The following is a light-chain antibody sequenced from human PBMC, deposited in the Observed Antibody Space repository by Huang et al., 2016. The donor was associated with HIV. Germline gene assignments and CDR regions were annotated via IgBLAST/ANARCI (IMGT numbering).Light chain of an antibody. CDR2: ATS. J-gene: IGKJ2*01. Sequence: DIPMTQSPSSLSASVGDRVTITCRASQGITKSLVWYQQKPGKAPKLLLFATSRLERGVPSRFSGSGSGTDFTLTISSLQPEDFATYYCQQYYNTPYTFGQGTKLEIK. CDR3: QQYYNTPYT. CDR1: QGITKS. V-gene: IGKV1-NL1*01.